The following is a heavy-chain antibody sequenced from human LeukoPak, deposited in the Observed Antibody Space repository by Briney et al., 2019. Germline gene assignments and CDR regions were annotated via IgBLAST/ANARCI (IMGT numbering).Heavy chain of an antibody. D-gene: IGHD6-19*01. CDR2: IHYSGST. CDR1: GGTINSAY. CDR3: ARWYSSGWAFDY. V-gene: IGHV4-59*08. J-gene: IGHJ4*02. Sequence: SETLSLTCTVSGGTINSAYWNWIRQPPGKGLEWIGYIHYSGSTKYNPSLKSRVTISVDTSKNQFSLKLSSVTAADTAVYYCARWYSSGWAFDYWRQGTLVTVSS.